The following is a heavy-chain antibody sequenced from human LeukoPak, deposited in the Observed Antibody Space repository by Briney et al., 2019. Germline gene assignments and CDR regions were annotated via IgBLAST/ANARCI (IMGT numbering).Heavy chain of an antibody. J-gene: IGHJ4*02. CDR2: IKQDGSDQ. CDR1: GFTFSNYW. CDR3: ARGGGSYYFYY. D-gene: IGHD1-26*01. Sequence: PGGSLRLSCAASGFTFSNYWMNRVRQAPGKGLEWVANIKQDGSDQYYVDSVKGRFTISRDNAKNSLYLQMNSLRAEDTAVYYCARGGGSYYFYYWGQGTLVTVSS. V-gene: IGHV3-7*05.